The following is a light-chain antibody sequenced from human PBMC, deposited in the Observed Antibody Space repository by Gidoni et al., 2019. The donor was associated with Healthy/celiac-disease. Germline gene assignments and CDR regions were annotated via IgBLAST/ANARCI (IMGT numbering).Light chain of an antibody. CDR1: QAINHY. CDR2: AAS. V-gene: IGKV1-9*01. J-gene: IGKJ4*01. Sequence: DIQLTQSPSFLSASVGDRVTITCRASQAINHYLVWYQQKPGKAPNLLIYAASTLESGVPSRFSGSGSGTTYTLTISSLQPEDFATYYCQQLKNYPLTFGGGTKVEF. CDR3: QQLKNYPLT.